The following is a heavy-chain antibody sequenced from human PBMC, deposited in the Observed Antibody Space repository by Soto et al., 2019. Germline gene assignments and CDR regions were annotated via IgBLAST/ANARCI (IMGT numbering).Heavy chain of an antibody. Sequence: EGQLVEAGGGLVQPGRSLRLYCAASGFTFDDYAMHWVRQAPGKGLGWISGIRWNRGSIGYADSVKGRFTSSRDNAKNYLYRQMNSLRAEDTALYYCGKVRGWDERWFDRWGQGTVVTVSS. CDR1: GFTFDDYA. D-gene: IGHD1-26*01. J-gene: IGHJ5*02. CDR3: GKVRGWDERWFDR. V-gene: IGHV3-9*01. CDR2: IRWNRGSI.